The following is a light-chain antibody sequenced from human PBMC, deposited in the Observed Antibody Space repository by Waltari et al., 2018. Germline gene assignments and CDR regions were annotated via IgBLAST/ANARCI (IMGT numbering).Light chain of an antibody. CDR1: SGSVSRNSS. Sequence: QTVVTQEPTLSVCPGGTVAPSCVFSSGSVSRNSSASWYQQTPSQAPRTLVYKGNSRSSGVPERFSGSILGNKAALTITGAQADDESDYYCLFYMGSGIWVFGGGTKLTVL. CDR3: LFYMGSGIWV. V-gene: IGLV8-61*01. J-gene: IGLJ3*02. CDR2: KGN.